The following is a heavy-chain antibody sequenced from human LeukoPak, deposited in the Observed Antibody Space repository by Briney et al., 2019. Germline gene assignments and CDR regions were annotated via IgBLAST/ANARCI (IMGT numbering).Heavy chain of an antibody. CDR2: ISAYNGNT. CDR1: GYTFTNYA. Sequence: ASVKVSCKASGYTFTNYAMHWVRQAPGQGLEWMGWISAYNGNTNYAQKLQGRVTMTTDTSTSTAYMELRSLRSDDTAVYYCAREAGTDWYFDLWGRGTLVTVSS. CDR3: AREAGTDWYFDL. D-gene: IGHD6-13*01. V-gene: IGHV1-18*01. J-gene: IGHJ2*01.